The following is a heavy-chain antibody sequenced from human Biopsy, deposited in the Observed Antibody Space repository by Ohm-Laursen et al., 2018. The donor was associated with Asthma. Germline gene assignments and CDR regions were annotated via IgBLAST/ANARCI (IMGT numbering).Heavy chain of an antibody. CDR3: ARAVDYSHYYGIDV. CDR1: GCTFNSAG. J-gene: IGHJ6*02. D-gene: IGHD3-10*01. CDR2: ISVYNGNT. V-gene: IGHV1-18*01. Sequence: SVKVSCKASGCTFNSAGITWVRQAPGQGLEWMGWISVYNGNTKVAQKLQDRVTMATDTSTSTAYMELRSLRSDDTAVYFCARAVDYSHYYGIDVWGQGTTVTVS.